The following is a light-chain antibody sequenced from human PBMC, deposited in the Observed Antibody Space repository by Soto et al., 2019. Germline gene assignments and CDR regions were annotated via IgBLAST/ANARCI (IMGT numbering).Light chain of an antibody. V-gene: IGKV3-20*01. CDR3: EQYGSSSWT. CDR1: QSVSSSY. Sequence: EMVLTQSPGTLSLSPGERATLSCRASQSVSSSYLAWYQQKPGQAPSLLIYGASSRATGIPDRFSGRGSGTDLTLTISRLEPEDFAVYYCEQYGSSSWTFGQGTKV. CDR2: GAS. J-gene: IGKJ1*01.